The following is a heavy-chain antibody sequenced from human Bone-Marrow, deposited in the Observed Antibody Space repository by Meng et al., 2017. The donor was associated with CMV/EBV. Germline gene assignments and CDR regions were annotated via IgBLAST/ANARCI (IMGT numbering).Heavy chain of an antibody. Sequence: SETLSLTCTVSGGSISSSSYYWGWIRQPPGKGLEWIGSIYYSGSTYYNPSLKSRVTISVDTSKNQFSLKLSSVTAADTAVYYCARPAPPVSGDYYYGMDVWGQGTTVTGSS. J-gene: IGHJ6*01. D-gene: IGHD3-10*01. V-gene: IGHV4-39*01. CDR1: GGSISSSSYY. CDR2: IYYSGST. CDR3: ARPAPPVSGDYYYGMDV.